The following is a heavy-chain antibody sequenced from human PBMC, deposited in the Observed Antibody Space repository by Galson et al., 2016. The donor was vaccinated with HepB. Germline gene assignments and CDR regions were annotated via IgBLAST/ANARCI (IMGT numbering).Heavy chain of an antibody. V-gene: IGHV4-39*01. CDR2: IYHSGST. Sequence: SETLSLTCTVSGDSISSGGYYWGWIRQPPGKGLEWIGTIYHSGSTSYNPSLKSRVTISVDTSRNQFSLKLSSVTAADTAVYYCARTPIVVVPAATSLKYYYYGMDVWGQGTTVTVSS. CDR1: GDSISSGGYY. CDR3: ARTPIVVVPAATSLKYYYYGMDV. D-gene: IGHD2-2*01. J-gene: IGHJ6*02.